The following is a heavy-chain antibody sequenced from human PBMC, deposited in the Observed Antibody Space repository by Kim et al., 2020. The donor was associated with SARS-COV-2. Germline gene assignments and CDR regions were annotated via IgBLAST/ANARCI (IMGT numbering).Heavy chain of an antibody. V-gene: IGHV4-31*03. J-gene: IGHJ6*02. Sequence: SETLSLTCTVSGGSISSGGYYWSWIRQHPGKGLEWIGYIYYSGSTYYNPSLKSRVTISVDTSKNQFSLKLSSVTAADTAVYYCARWVAARPWVPPDKYYYYYYGMDVWGQGTTVTVSS. CDR2: IYYSGST. CDR1: GGSISSGGYY. CDR3: ARWVAARPWVPPDKYYYYYYGMDV. D-gene: IGHD6-6*01.